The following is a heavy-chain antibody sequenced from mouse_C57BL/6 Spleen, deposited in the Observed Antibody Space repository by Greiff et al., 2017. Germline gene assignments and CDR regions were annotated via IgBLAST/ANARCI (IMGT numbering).Heavy chain of an antibody. CDR1: GFTFSSYG. Sequence: EVKLVESGGDLVKPGGSLKLSCAASGFTFSSYGMSWVRQTQDKRLEWVATISSGGSYTYYPDSVKGRFTISRDNAKNTLYRQRCRLKSEDTAMYYGARHRGYYGNYDAMDYWGQGTSVTVSS. CDR3: ARHRGYYGNYDAMDY. D-gene: IGHD2-1*01. V-gene: IGHV5-6*01. CDR2: ISSGGSYT. J-gene: IGHJ4*01.